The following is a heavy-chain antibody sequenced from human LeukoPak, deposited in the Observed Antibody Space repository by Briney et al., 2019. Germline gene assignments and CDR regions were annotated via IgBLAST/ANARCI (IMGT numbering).Heavy chain of an antibody. CDR1: GYTFTSYV. CDR2: INPNSGGT. CDR3: ARESGSVAGTGTHDY. Sequence: ASVKVSCKASGYTFTSYVISWVRQAPGQGLEWMGWINPNSGGTNYAQKFQGRVTMTRDTSFSTAYVELSSLSSDDTAVYYCARESGSVAGTGTHDYWGQGTLVTVSS. V-gene: IGHV1-2*02. D-gene: IGHD6-19*01. J-gene: IGHJ4*02.